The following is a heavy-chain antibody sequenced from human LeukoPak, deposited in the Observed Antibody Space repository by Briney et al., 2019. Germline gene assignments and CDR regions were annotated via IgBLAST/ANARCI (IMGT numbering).Heavy chain of an antibody. J-gene: IGHJ4*02. CDR1: GGSFRGYY. Sequence: SETLSLTCAVYGGSFRGYYWSWIRQPPGKGLEWIGEINHSGSTNYNPSLKSRVTISVDTSKNQFSLKLSSVTAAETAVYYCARGGSVAAHAYWGQGTLVTVSS. D-gene: IGHD6-19*01. CDR3: ARGGSVAAHAY. CDR2: INHSGST. V-gene: IGHV4-34*01.